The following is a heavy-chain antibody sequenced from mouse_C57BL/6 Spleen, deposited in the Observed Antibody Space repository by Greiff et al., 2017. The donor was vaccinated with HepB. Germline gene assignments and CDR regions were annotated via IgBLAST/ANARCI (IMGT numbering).Heavy chain of an antibody. CDR2: ISDGGSYT. CDR1: GFTFSSYA. J-gene: IGHJ4*01. D-gene: IGHD2-4*01. CDR3: ARVESYDYDDLYYYAMDY. V-gene: IGHV5-4*03. Sequence: EVMLVESGGGLVKPGGSLKLSCAASGFTFSSYAMSWVRQTPEKRLEWVATISDGGSYTYYPDNVKGRFTISRDNAKNNLYLQMSHLKSEDTAMYYCARVESYDYDDLYYYAMDYWGQGTSVTVSS.